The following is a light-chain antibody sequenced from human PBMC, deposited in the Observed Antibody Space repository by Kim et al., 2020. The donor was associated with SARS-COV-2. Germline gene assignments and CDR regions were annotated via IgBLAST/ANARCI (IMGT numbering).Light chain of an antibody. CDR2: GAS. CDR3: QQYINWPIT. Sequence: EIVMTQSPATLSLSPGERATLSCRASNSVGSNLAWYQQKPGQAPRLLIYGASTRATGIPARFGGSGSGTDFTLTISSLQSEDFAVYYCQQYINWPITFGQGTRLEIK. CDR1: NSVGSN. V-gene: IGKV3-15*01. J-gene: IGKJ5*01.